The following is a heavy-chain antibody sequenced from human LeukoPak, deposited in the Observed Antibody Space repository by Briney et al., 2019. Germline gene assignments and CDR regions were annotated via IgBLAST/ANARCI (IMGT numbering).Heavy chain of an antibody. J-gene: IGHJ4*02. CDR2: ISAYNGNT. CDR1: GYTFTSYG. D-gene: IGHD2-8*01. CDR3: ARAPVLMVYAPIDY. Sequence: ASVKVSCKASGYTFTSYGISWVRQAPGHGLEWMGWISAYNGNTNYAQKLQCRVTMTTDTSTSTAYMELRSLRSDDTAVYYCARAPVLMVYAPIDYWGQGTLVTVSS. V-gene: IGHV1-18*01.